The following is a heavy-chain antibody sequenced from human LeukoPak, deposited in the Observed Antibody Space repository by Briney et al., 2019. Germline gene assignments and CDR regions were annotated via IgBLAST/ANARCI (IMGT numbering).Heavy chain of an antibody. CDR1: GYTFTSYA. D-gene: IGHD2-21*02. Sequence: ASVNVSCKASGYTFTSYAMHWVRQAPGQRLEWMGWINAGNGNTKYSQKFQGRVTITRDTSASTAYMELSSLRSEDTAVYYCARDRIDCGGDCYPFDYWGQGTLVTVSS. CDR3: ARDRIDCGGDCYPFDY. CDR2: INAGNGNT. V-gene: IGHV1-3*01. J-gene: IGHJ4*02.